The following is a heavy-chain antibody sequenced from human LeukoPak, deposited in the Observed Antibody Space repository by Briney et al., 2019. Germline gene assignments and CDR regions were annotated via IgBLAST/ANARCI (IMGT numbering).Heavy chain of an antibody. J-gene: IGHJ6*03. CDR1: GGSISSYY. CDR2: IYISGSGST. V-gene: IGHV4-4*07. D-gene: IGHD6-19*01. CDR3: ARDKRVAVAGTYIYYYYMDV. Sequence: SETLSLTCTVSGGSISSYYWSWIRQPAGKGLEWIGRIYISGSGSTNYNPSLKSRVTMSVDTSKNQFSLKLSSVTAADTAVYHCARDKRVAVAGTYIYYYYMDVWGNGTTVTISS.